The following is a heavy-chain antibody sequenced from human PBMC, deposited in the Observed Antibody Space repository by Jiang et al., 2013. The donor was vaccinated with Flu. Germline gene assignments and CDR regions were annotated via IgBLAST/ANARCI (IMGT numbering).Heavy chain of an antibody. Sequence: VQLVESGGGVVQPGRSLRLSCAASGFTFSSYGMHWVRQAPGKGLEWVAVIWYDGSNKYYADSVKGRFTISRDNSKNTLYLQMNSLRAEDTAVYYCASCIAAADSFDYWGQGTLVTVSS. CDR2: IWYDGSNK. CDR1: GFTFSSYG. J-gene: IGHJ4*02. V-gene: IGHV3-33*01. D-gene: IGHD6-13*01. CDR3: ASCIAAADSFDY.